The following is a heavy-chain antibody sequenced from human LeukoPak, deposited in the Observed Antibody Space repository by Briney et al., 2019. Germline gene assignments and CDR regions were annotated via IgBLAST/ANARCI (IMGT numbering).Heavy chain of an antibody. J-gene: IGHJ3*02. CDR2: MNPNSGNT. CDR1: GYTFTSYD. CDR3: ARADPITMVRGGRGAFDI. D-gene: IGHD3-10*01. Sequence: ASVKVSCKASGYTFTSYDINWVRQATGQGLEWMGWMNPNSGNTGYAQKFQGRVTMTRNTSISTAYMELSSLRSEDTAVYYCARADPITMVRGGRGAFDIWGQGTMVTVSS. V-gene: IGHV1-8*01.